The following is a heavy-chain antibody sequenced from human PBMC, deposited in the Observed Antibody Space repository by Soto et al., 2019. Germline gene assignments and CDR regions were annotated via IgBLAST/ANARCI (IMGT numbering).Heavy chain of an antibody. D-gene: IGHD6-13*01. CDR2: INWNSGSI. J-gene: IGHJ1*01. CDR3: VKDESINWYSGHFRH. CDR1: GFTFDDYA. Sequence: HPGGSLRLSCAASGFTFDDYAMHWVRQVPGKGLEWVSGINWNSGSIGYGDSVKGRFATSRDNAKNSLHLQMNSLSAEDTAFYYCVKDESINWYSGHFRHWGQGALSPSPQ. V-gene: IGHV3-9*01.